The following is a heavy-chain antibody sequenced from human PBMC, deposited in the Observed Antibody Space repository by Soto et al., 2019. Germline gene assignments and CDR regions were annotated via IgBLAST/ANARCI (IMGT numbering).Heavy chain of an antibody. V-gene: IGHV1-18*04. CDR3: ARVGVSYYYDSSGYYPLDY. Sequence: GASVKVSCKASGYTFTSYGISWVRQAPGQGLEWMGWISAYNGNTNYAQKLQGRVTMTTDTSTSTAYMELRSLRSDDTAVYYCARVGVSYYYDSSGYYPLDYWGRGTLVTVSS. D-gene: IGHD3-22*01. J-gene: IGHJ4*02. CDR2: ISAYNGNT. CDR1: GYTFTSYG.